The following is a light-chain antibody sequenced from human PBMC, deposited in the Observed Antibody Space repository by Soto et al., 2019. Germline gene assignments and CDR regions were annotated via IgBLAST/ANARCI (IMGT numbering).Light chain of an antibody. Sequence: EIVMTQSPATLSVSPGERAILSCSASQSIRTNVAWYQQRPGQAPRLLIYGASTRATDIPARFSGSGSGTEFTLTMSSLQSEDFAIYYCQQYNHWTSITFGQGTRLEF. CDR2: GAS. CDR1: QSIRTN. V-gene: IGKV3-15*01. CDR3: QQYNHWTSIT. J-gene: IGKJ5*01.